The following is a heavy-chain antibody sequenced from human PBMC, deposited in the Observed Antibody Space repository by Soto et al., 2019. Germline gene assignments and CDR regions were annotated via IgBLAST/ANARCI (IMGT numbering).Heavy chain of an antibody. J-gene: IGHJ6*02. Sequence: GGSLRLSCAAPGFTFSSYWMSWVRQAPGKGLEWVANIKQDGSEKYYVDSVKGRFTISRDNAKNSLYLQMNSLRAEDTAVYYCARDLRGVQLWPHYYYYGMDVWGQGTTVTVSS. CDR3: ARDLRGVQLWPHYYYYGMDV. D-gene: IGHD5-18*01. CDR2: IKQDGSEK. CDR1: GFTFSSYW. V-gene: IGHV3-7*01.